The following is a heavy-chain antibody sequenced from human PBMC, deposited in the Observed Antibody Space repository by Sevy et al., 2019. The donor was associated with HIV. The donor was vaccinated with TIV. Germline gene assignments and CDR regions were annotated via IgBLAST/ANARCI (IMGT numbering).Heavy chain of an antibody. J-gene: IGHJ4*02. CDR1: GFNFSTYW. D-gene: IGHD3-16*01. V-gene: IGHV3-7*03. CDR3: VREGVEADLGFDY. CDR2: IKQDGSEK. Sequence: GGSLRLSCGVFGFNFSTYWMSWVRQAPGKGLEWVANIKQDGSEKYYLDFLKGRLTISRDNAKKSLYLQMNRLTAEVTAVYYWVREGVEADLGFDYWGQGTLVTVSS.